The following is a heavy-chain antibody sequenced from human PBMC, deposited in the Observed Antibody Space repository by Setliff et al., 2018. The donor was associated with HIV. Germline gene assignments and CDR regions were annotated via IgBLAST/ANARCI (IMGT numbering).Heavy chain of an antibody. D-gene: IGHD3-3*01. CDR3: ARSIVPVASGYYYFEY. Sequence: PSETLSLTCTVSGGSISGFYWSWIRQSAGKGLEWIGRIHTSGDSDFNPSLKSRVTMSVDTSKNQISLRLSSVAAGDTAVYYCARSIVPVASGYYYFEYWGQGTLVTVSS. J-gene: IGHJ4*02. V-gene: IGHV4-4*07. CDR1: GGSISGFY. CDR2: IHTSGDS.